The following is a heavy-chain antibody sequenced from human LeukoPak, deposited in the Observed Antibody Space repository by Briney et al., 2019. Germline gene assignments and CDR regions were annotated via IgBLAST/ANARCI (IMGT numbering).Heavy chain of an antibody. CDR3: AREYYYDSSGYVMGPDY. Sequence: GGSLRLSCAAPGFTFSSYAMPWVRQAPGKGLEWVAVISYDGSNKYYADSVKGRFTISRDSSKNTLYLQMNSLRAEDTAVYHCAREYYYDSSGYVMGPDYWGQGTLVTVSS. J-gene: IGHJ4*02. D-gene: IGHD3-22*01. CDR2: ISYDGSNK. CDR1: GFTFSSYA. V-gene: IGHV3-30-3*01.